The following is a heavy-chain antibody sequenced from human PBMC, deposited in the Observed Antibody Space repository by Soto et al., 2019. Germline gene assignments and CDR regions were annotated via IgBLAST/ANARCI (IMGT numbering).Heavy chain of an antibody. Sequence: GGSLRLSCAASGFTFSSYGMHWVRQAPGKGLEWVAVISYDGSNKYYADSVKGRFTISSDNSKNTLYLQMNSLRAEDTAVYYCAKDYGCNSLFDYWGQGTLVTVSS. J-gene: IGHJ4*02. D-gene: IGHD4-17*01. V-gene: IGHV3-30*18. CDR2: ISYDGSNK. CDR1: GFTFSSYG. CDR3: AKDYGCNSLFDY.